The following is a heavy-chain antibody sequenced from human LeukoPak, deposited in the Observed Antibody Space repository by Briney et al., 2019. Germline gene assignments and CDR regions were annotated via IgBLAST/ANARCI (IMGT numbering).Heavy chain of an antibody. D-gene: IGHD3-10*01. Sequence: SETLSLTCTVSGGSISSYYWSWIRQPPGKGLEWIGEINHSGSTNYNPSLKSRVTISVDTSKNQFSLKLSSVTAADTAVYYCARCHYYGSGSPYDPWGQGTPVTVSS. CDR2: INHSGST. J-gene: IGHJ5*02. CDR3: ARCHYYGSGSPYDP. CDR1: GGSISSYY. V-gene: IGHV4-34*01.